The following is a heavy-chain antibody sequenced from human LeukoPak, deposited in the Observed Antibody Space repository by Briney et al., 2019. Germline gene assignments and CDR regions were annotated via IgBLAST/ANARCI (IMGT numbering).Heavy chain of an antibody. CDR2: IKQDGSEK. Sequence: GGSLRLSCAASGFTFSSYWMSWVRQAPGKGLEWVANIKQDGSEKYYVDSVKGRFTISRDNAKNSLYLQMNSLRAEDTAMYYCAREGTQQLVPPYYYYGMDVWGKGTTVTVSS. J-gene: IGHJ6*04. V-gene: IGHV3-7*03. D-gene: IGHD6-13*01. CDR1: GFTFSSYW. CDR3: AREGTQQLVPPYYYYGMDV.